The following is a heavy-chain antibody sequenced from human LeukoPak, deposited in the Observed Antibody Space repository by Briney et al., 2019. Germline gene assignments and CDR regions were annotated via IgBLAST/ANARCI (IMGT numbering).Heavy chain of an antibody. CDR3: ARTTEGYCRSTSYSWCYYYYMDV. CDR2: IYNTGST. Sequence: PSETLSLTCAVSGGSISTYYWSWIRQPPGRGLEWVGYIYNTGSTNYNPSLKSRVTISVATSKNQFSLKLSSVTAADTAVYYCARTTEGYCRSTSYSWCYYYYMDVWGKGTTVTVSS. V-gene: IGHV4-59*01. D-gene: IGHD2-2*01. CDR1: GGSISTYY. J-gene: IGHJ6*03.